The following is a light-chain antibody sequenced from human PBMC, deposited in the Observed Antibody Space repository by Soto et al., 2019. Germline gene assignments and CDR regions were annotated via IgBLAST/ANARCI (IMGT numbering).Light chain of an antibody. CDR1: SSNIGSNT. CDR3: AAWDDSLNGVV. V-gene: IGLV1-44*01. J-gene: IGLJ2*01. Sequence: QSVLTQPPSASGTPGQRVTISYSGSSSNIGSNTVNWYQQLPGTAPKLLIYSNNYRPSGVPDRFSGSKSGTSASLAISGLQSEDEADYCCAAWDDSLNGVVFGGGTKLTVL. CDR2: SNN.